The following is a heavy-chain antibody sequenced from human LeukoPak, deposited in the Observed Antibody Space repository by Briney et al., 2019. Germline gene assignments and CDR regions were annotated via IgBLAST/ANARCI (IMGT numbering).Heavy chain of an antibody. J-gene: IGHJ1*01. Sequence: GGSLRLSCAASGFTFSSYGMSWVRQAPGKGLEWVSAISGSGGSTYYADSVKGRFTISRDNSKNTLYLQMNSLRAEDTAVYYCAKWVERYDFWSGYYLGAEYFQHWGQGTLVTVSS. D-gene: IGHD3-3*01. CDR3: AKWVERYDFWSGYYLGAEYFQH. CDR2: ISGSGGST. V-gene: IGHV3-23*01. CDR1: GFTFSSYG.